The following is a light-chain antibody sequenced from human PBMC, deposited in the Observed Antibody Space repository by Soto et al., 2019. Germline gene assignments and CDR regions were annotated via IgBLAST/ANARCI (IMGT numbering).Light chain of an antibody. CDR2: DAS. CDR3: QQYENYWT. V-gene: IGKV1-5*01. CDR1: QSISSW. J-gene: IGKJ1*01. Sequence: IQLTQSPSILSAIVGDRVTITCRASQSISSWLAWYQQKPGKAPKLLIYDASNLESGVPSRFSGSGSGTEFTLTISNLQPNDFATYYCQQYENYWTFGQGTKVDIK.